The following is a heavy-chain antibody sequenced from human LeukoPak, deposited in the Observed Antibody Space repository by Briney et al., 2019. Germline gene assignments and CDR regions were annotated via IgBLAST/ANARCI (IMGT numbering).Heavy chain of an antibody. J-gene: IGHJ4*02. CDR1: GFTFSSYA. Sequence: GGSLRLSCAASGFTFSSYAMSWVRQAPGKGLEWVSAISGSGGSTYYTDSVKGRFTISRDNSKNTLYLQMNSLRAEDTAVYYCAKLRLRGYSYGPFDYWGQGTLVTVSS. CDR3: AKLRLRGYSYGPFDY. CDR2: ISGSGGST. D-gene: IGHD5-18*01. V-gene: IGHV3-23*01.